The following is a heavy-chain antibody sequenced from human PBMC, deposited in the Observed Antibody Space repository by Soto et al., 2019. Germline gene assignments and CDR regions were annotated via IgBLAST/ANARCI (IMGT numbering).Heavy chain of an antibody. V-gene: IGHV3-33*01. CDR2: IWYDGSNK. D-gene: IGHD6-19*01. CDR3: AREMTRPLAVASAMYY. CDR1: GFTFSSYG. Sequence: ESVGGVVQPGRSLRLSCAASGFTFSSYGMHWVRRAPGKGLEWVAVIWYDGSNKYYADSVKGRFTISRDNSKNTLYLQMNSLRAEDTAVYYCAREMTRPLAVASAMYYWGQGTLVTVSS. J-gene: IGHJ4*02.